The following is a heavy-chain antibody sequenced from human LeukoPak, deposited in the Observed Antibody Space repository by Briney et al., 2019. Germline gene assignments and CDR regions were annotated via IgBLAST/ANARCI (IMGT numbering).Heavy chain of an antibody. V-gene: IGHV5-10-1*01. J-gene: IGHJ4*02. CDR2: IDPSDSYT. CDR3: SKHQCNGGSCYSYY. D-gene: IGHD2-15*01. Sequence: GESLKISCKGSGYSFISYWISWLRQMPGKGLEWMGRIDPSDSYTNYSPSFQGHVTISADKSISTAYLQWSSLKASDTAMYYCSKHQCNGGSCYSYYWGQGTLVTVSS. CDR1: GYSFISYW.